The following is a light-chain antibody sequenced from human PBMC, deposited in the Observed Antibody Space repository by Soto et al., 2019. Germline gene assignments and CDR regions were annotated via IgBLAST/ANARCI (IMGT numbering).Light chain of an antibody. V-gene: IGKV3-20*01. CDR2: SAS. J-gene: IGKJ2*01. CDR1: QSVSSSY. Sequence: EIVLTQSPGTLSLSPGERATLSCRASQSVSSSYLAWYQQKPGQAPRLLIYSASSRATGIADRICGSGSGTDVTLTISSLEPAEFSVYYYQQYGSSSMFTFGQGTKLEIK. CDR3: QQYGSSSMFT.